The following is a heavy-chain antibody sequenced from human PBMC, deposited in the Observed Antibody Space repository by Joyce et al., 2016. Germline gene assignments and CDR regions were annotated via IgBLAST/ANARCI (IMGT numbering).Heavy chain of an antibody. J-gene: IGHJ3*01. CDR1: AYSFTDYY. V-gene: IGHV1-2*06. CDR2: INPDSGGT. Sequence: QVQLVQSGAEVKKPGASVKVSCKASAYSFTDYYIHWVRQAPGQGLQWMGRINPDSGGTNYAQKFQGRVTMTTDTSISTAYMELSRPRSDDTAVYFCARGPMPPYAFDVWGQGTMVTVSS. D-gene: IGHD2-2*01. CDR3: ARGPMPPYAFDV.